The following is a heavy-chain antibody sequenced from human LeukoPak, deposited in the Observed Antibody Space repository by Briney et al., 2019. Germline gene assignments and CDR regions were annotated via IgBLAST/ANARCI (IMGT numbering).Heavy chain of an antibody. CDR3: ARARFTIFGVVIQYYYYYMDV. V-gene: IGHV4-34*01. D-gene: IGHD3-3*01. CDR2: INHSGST. Sequence: SETLSLTCDVYGGSFSGYYWSWIRQPPGKGLEWIGEINHSGSTNYNPSLKRRVTISVDTSKNQFSLKLSSVTAADTAVYYCARARFTIFGVVIQYYYYYMDVWGKGTTVTVSS. CDR1: GGSFSGYY. J-gene: IGHJ6*03.